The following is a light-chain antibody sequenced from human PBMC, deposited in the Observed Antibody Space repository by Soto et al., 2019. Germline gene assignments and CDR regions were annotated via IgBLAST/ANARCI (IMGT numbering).Light chain of an antibody. Sequence: EIGMSQSPATLSVSPGETVTLSCRASQSVSTSVAWYQQKPGQAPRLLIYAAFTRATAVPARFSGSGSGTEFALTISGLQSEDFAVYHCQQHKDWPLTFGGGTKV. CDR1: QSVSTS. CDR3: QQHKDWPLT. CDR2: AAF. J-gene: IGKJ4*01. V-gene: IGKV3-15*01.